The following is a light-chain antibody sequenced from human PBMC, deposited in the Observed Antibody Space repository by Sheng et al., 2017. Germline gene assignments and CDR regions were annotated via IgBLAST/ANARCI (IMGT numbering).Light chain of an antibody. V-gene: IGLV2-14*01. Sequence: QSALTQPASVSGSLGQSITISCTGTSSDVGAYDFVSWYQQHPGKVPKVMIYDVINRPSGVSSRFSGSKSDNTASLTISGLQADDEADYYCLSMTSSGTYVFGTGTKVTVL. CDR3: LSMTSSGTYV. CDR2: DVI. J-gene: IGLJ1*01. CDR1: SSDVGAYDF.